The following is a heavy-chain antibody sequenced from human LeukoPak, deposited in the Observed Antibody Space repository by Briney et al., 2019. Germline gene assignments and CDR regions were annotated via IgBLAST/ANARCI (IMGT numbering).Heavy chain of an antibody. D-gene: IGHD5-24*01. V-gene: IGHV1-8*02. CDR3: ASWGLATRINWFDP. CDR2: INPNSGNT. CDR1: GYTFIGYY. J-gene: IGHJ5*02. Sequence: ASVKVSCKASGYTFIGYYMHWVRQAPGQGLEWMGWINPNSGNTGYAQKFQGRVTMTRNTSISTAYMELSSLRSEDTAVYYCASWGLATRINWFDPWGQGTLVTVSS.